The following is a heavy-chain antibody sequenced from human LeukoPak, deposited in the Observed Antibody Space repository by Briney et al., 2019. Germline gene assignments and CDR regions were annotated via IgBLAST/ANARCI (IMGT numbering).Heavy chain of an antibody. CDR2: IYPSDSDT. D-gene: IGHD4-11*01. Sequence: GEALKISCKASGYPFTTSWIGWGRQMPGKGLEWMGIIYPSDSDTRYSPSFQGQVTISADKSITTAFLQWSSVKASDTAMYYRALVFYSHYGLGFWGQGTLVTVSS. CDR3: ALVFYSHYGLGF. J-gene: IGHJ4*02. V-gene: IGHV5-51*01. CDR1: GYPFTTSW.